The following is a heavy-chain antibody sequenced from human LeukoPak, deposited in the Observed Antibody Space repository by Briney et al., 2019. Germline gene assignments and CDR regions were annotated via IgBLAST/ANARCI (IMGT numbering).Heavy chain of an antibody. CDR1: GFTFSSYG. CDR3: ARDRSYYYDSSGYYPY. V-gene: IGHV3-30*02. CDR2: IRYDGSNK. J-gene: IGHJ4*02. Sequence: GGSLRLSCAASGFTFSSYGMHWVRQAPGKGLEWVAFIRYDGSNKYYADSVKGRFTISRDNSKNTLYLQMNSLRAEDTAVYYCARDRSYYYDSSGYYPYWGQGTLVTVSS. D-gene: IGHD3-22*01.